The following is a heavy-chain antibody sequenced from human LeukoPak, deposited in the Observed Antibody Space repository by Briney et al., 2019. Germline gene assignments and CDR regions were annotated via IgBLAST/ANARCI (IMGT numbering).Heavy chain of an antibody. Sequence: GASVKVSCKASGYTFTSYDINWVRQATGQGLEWMGWMNPNSGNTGYAQKFQGRVTMTRNTSISTAYMELSSLRSEDTAVYYCARGRLTPGYCSGGSCFNWFDPWGQGTLVTVSS. V-gene: IGHV1-8*01. D-gene: IGHD2-15*01. CDR3: ARGRLTPGYCSGGSCFNWFDP. CDR2: MNPNSGNT. CDR1: GYTFTSYD. J-gene: IGHJ5*02.